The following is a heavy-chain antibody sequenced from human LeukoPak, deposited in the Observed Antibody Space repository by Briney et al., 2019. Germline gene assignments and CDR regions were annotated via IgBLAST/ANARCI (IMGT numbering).Heavy chain of an antibody. V-gene: IGHV3-30*18. Sequence: GGSLRLSCAASGFTFSSYGMHWVRQAPGKGLEWVAVISYDGSNKYYADSVKGRFTISRDNSKNTLYLQMNSLRAEDTAVYYCAKSFVTFGGVIAGMDVWGQGTTVTVSS. CDR1: GFTFSSYG. J-gene: IGHJ6*02. CDR3: AKSFVTFGGVIAGMDV. CDR2: ISYDGSNK. D-gene: IGHD3-16*02.